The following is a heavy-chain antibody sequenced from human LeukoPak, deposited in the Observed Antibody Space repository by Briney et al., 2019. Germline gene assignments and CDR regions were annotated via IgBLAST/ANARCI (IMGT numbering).Heavy chain of an antibody. Sequence: GGSLRLSCAASGFTFRSYAMSWVRQAPGKGLEWVSAISGRGDSTFYADSVEGRFTISRDSSENTLYLQMNSLRAEDTAVYYCAKVPWGEGGPFDYWGQGTLVTVSS. J-gene: IGHJ4*02. D-gene: IGHD7-27*01. V-gene: IGHV3-23*01. CDR1: GFTFRSYA. CDR2: ISGRGDST. CDR3: AKVPWGEGGPFDY.